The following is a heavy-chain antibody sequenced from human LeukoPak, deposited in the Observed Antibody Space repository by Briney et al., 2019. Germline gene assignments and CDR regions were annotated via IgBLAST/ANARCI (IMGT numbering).Heavy chain of an antibody. CDR2: FNAGNGNT. J-gene: IGHJ3*02. CDR3: ASYDFWSADAFDI. CDR1: GYTFTSYA. V-gene: IGHV1-3*01. Sequence: ASVKVSCKASGYTFTSYAIHWVRQAPGQRLEWMGWFNAGNGNTKYLQKFQGRVTITRDTPASTAYMELSSLRSEDTAVYFCASYDFWSADAFDIWGQGTMVTVSS. D-gene: IGHD3-3*01.